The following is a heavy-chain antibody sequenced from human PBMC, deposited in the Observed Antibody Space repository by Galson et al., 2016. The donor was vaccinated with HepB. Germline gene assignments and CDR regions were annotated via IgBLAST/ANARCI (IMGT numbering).Heavy chain of an antibody. CDR2: ISYDGSKK. D-gene: IGHD1-26*01. Sequence: SLRLSCAASGFTFSTYGIHWVRQAPGKGLEWVAVISYDGSKKYYADSVKGRFTISRDNSKNRLYLQMNSLRTEDTAVYYCAKGPEGGSYPFDYWGQGTLVTGSS. V-gene: IGHV3-30*18. J-gene: IGHJ4*02. CDR3: AKGPEGGSYPFDY. CDR1: GFTFSTYG.